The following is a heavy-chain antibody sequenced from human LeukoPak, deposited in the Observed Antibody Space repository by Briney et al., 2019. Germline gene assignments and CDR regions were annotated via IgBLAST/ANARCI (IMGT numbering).Heavy chain of an antibody. J-gene: IGHJ6*03. CDR1: GGSISSYY. CDR2: INHSGST. V-gene: IGHV4-34*01. CDR3: ARVLVGATEIYYYYMDV. Sequence: SETLSLTCTVSGGSISSYYWSWIRQPPGKGLEWIGEINHSGSTNYNPSLKSRVTISVDTSKNQFSLKLSSVTAADTAVYYCARVLVGATEIYYYYMDVWGKGTTVTVSS. D-gene: IGHD1-26*01.